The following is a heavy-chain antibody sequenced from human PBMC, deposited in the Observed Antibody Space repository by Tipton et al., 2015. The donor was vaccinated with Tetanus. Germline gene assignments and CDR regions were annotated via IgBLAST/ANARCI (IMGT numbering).Heavy chain of an antibody. CDR2: MNPNSGNT. D-gene: IGHD2-2*01. CDR1: GYTFTGYD. V-gene: IGHV1-8*01. J-gene: IGHJ6*02. Sequence: QVQLVQSGAEVKKPGASVKVSCKASGYTFTGYDINWVRQATGQGLEWMGWMNPNSGNTGYAQKFQGRVTMTRNTSISTAYMELSSLRSEDTAVYYCARFSAEYCSSTSCYLGMDVWGQGTTVTVSS. CDR3: ARFSAEYCSSTSCYLGMDV.